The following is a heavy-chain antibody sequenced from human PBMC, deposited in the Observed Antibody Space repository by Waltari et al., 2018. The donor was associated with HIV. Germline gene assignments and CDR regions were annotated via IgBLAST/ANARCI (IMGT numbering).Heavy chain of an antibody. V-gene: IGHV1-69*01. CDR2: IIPIFGTA. CDR1: GGTFSSSA. D-gene: IGHD3-22*01. J-gene: IGHJ4*02. CDR3: ASPYYDSSGPTTLGY. Sequence: VQRVQSGAEVKKPGSSVKVSCQASGGTFSSSAISWVRQAPGQGLEWMGGIIPIFGTANYAQTFQGRVTITADESTSTAYMELSSLRSEDTAVYYCASPYYDSSGPTTLGYWGQGTLVTVSS.